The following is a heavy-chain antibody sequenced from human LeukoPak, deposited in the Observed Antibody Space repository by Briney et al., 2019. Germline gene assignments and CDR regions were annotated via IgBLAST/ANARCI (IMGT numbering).Heavy chain of an antibody. CDR1: GFTFSSYW. CDR2: INQDGSEK. D-gene: IGHD3-22*01. Sequence: TGGSLRLSCAASGFTFSSYWMSWVRQAPGKGLEWVANINQDGSEKYYVDSVKVRFTMSRVNTKNTLFLQMNILMTEDTAVYYCADLGITMMGGVWGKGATVTISS. CDR3: ADLGITMMGGV. J-gene: IGHJ6*04. V-gene: IGHV3-7*01.